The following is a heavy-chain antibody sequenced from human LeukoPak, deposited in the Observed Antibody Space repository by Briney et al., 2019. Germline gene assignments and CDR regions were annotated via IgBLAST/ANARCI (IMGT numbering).Heavy chain of an antibody. J-gene: IGHJ4*02. Sequence: GGSLRLSCGASGFIFSNYAMSWVRQAPGKGLEWVSVISGSGTKTYYNDSVKGRFTISRDNSNNTLYLQMNSLRAEDTAVYYCARGRGDYNSGYYFDYWGQGTLVTVSS. D-gene: IGHD4-17*01. V-gene: IGHV3-23*01. CDR3: ARGRGDYNSGYYFDY. CDR2: ISGSGTKT. CDR1: GFIFSNYA.